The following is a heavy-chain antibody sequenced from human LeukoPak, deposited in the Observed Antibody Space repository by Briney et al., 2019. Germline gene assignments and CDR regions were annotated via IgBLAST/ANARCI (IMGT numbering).Heavy chain of an antibody. V-gene: IGHV3-7*01. CDR2: IQEDGSEK. D-gene: IGHD3-10*01. Sequence: GGSLRLSCAASGFTFSSFWMSWVRQAPGKGLEWVAHIQEDGSEKYYVDSVRGRFTISRDNAKTSLYLQMNSLRAEDTAVYYCARDLRGTFPYYYYMDVWGKGTTVTVS. CDR3: ARDLRGTFPYYYYMDV. CDR1: GFTFSSFW. J-gene: IGHJ6*03.